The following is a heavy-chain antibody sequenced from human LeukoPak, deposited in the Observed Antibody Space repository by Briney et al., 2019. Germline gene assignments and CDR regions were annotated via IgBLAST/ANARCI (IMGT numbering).Heavy chain of an antibody. CDR3: AKDGGRGFNYGLYYFDH. J-gene: IGHJ4*02. D-gene: IGHD5-18*01. Sequence: ASVKVSCKTSGYTFTGYYTHWVRQAPGQGLEWMGWINPNSGDTNYAQKFQGRVTMTRDTSISTAYMELSRLRSDDTAIYYCAKDGGRGFNYGLYYFDHWGQGTLVTVSS. CDR2: INPNSGDT. CDR1: GYTFTGYY. V-gene: IGHV1-2*02.